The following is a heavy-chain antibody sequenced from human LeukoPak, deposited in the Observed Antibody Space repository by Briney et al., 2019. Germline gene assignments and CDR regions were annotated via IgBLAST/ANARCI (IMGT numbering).Heavy chain of an antibody. D-gene: IGHD5-18*01. CDR1: GGSFSGYY. Sequence: PSETLSLTCAVYGGSFSGYYWSWIRQPPGKGLGCIGEINHSGSTNYNPSLKSRVTISVDTSKNHFSLKLSSVTAADTAVYYCARVRPGYSYGPVAHWGQGTLVTVSS. CDR2: INHSGST. J-gene: IGHJ5*02. V-gene: IGHV4-34*01. CDR3: ARVRPGYSYGPVAH.